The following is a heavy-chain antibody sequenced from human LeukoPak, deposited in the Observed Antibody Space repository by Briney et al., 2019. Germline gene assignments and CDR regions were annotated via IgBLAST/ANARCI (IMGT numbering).Heavy chain of an antibody. Sequence: GGSLRLSCAASGFTFSIYAMSWVRQAPGKGLEWVSSISGTSGNTYYVDSVKGRFAISRDNSKDTLYLQMNSLRAKDTAICYRAKFRADSSGWPFDYWGQGTLVTVSS. D-gene: IGHD6-19*01. CDR1: GFTFSIYA. CDR2: ISGTSGNT. CDR3: AKFRADSSGWPFDY. V-gene: IGHV3-23*01. J-gene: IGHJ4*02.